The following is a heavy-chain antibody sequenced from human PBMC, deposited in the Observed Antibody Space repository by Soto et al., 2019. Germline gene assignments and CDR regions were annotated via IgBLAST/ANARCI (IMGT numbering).Heavy chain of an antibody. J-gene: IGHJ5*02. CDR3: ARDIFPLISPHCSGGSCYSGWFDP. CDR1: GFTFSSYV. D-gene: IGHD2-15*01. V-gene: IGHV3-33*01. Sequence: QVQLVESGGGVVQPGRSLRLSCAASGFTFSSYVMHWVRQAPGKGLEWVAVIWYDGGNKYYADSVKGRFTISRDNSKNTLYLQMNRLRVEDTAVYYCARDIFPLISPHCSGGSCYSGWFDPWGQGTLVTVSS. CDR2: IWYDGGNK.